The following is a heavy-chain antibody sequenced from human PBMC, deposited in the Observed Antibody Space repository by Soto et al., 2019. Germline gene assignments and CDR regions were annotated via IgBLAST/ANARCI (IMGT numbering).Heavy chain of an antibody. Sequence: QVQLVESGGGVVQPGRSLRLSCAASGFTFSSYGMHWVRQAPGKGLEWVAVISYDGSNKYYAYSVKGRFTISRDNSKNAMYLQMNILRAEDTAVYYCAKDSTSITMIVVVITLGAFDIWGQGTMVTVSS. CDR1: GFTFSSYG. J-gene: IGHJ3*02. CDR3: AKDSTSITMIVVVITLGAFDI. V-gene: IGHV3-30*18. CDR2: ISYDGSNK. D-gene: IGHD3-22*01.